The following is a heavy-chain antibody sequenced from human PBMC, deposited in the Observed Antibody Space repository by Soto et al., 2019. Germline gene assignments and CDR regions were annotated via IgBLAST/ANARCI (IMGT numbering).Heavy chain of an antibody. Sequence: SGPTLVNPTQTLTLTCSFSGFSLTTGGVGVGWVRQPPGQALEWLAIIYWNDDKHHSPSLKSRLTITKDTSKNQVVLTMTNMDPVDTAKYYCTRTQYTRATDYWGQGTLVTVSS. V-gene: IGHV2-5*01. CDR2: IYWNDDK. CDR3: TRTQYTRATDY. J-gene: IGHJ4*02. D-gene: IGHD2-2*02. CDR1: GFSLTTGGVG.